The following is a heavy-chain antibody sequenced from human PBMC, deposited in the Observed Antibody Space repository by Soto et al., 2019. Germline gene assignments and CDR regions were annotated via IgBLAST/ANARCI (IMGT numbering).Heavy chain of an antibody. CDR1: SGSFSGYY. J-gene: IGHJ4*02. CDR3: ARHGGYYFDY. D-gene: IGHD3-16*01. CDR2: LYQGLSI. Sequence: LSLTCAVYSGSFSGYYWSWIRQPPGKGLEWIGELYQGLSIIYNPSLESRVTISGDSSKNQFSLKLRSVTAADTAVYYCARHGGYYFDYWGQGTLVTVSS. V-gene: IGHV4-34*01.